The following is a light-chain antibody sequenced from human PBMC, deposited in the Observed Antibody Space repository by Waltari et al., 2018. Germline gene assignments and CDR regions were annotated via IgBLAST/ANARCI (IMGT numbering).Light chain of an antibody. CDR2: DVS. CDR1: SSDVGGYNY. Sequence: QSALTQPRSVSGSPGQSVTISCTGTSSDVGGYNYVSWYQQHPGKAPKLVFYDVSKRPSGVPDRFSGSKSGNTSSLTISGLQAEDEADYYCCSYAGSYTFGVFGGGTKLTVL. V-gene: IGLV2-11*01. J-gene: IGLJ2*01. CDR3: CSYAGSYTFGV.